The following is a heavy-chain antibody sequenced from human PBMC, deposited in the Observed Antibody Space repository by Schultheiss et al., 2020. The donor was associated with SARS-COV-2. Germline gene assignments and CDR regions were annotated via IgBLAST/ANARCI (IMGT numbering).Heavy chain of an antibody. CDR2: TYYSGRT. Sequence: SQTLSLTCTVSGGSISSYYWSWIRQPPGKGLEWIGYTYYSGRTNYNPSLKSRVTISVDTSKNQFSLKLSSVTAADTAVYYCARVRGYCTNGVCYTSYYYYYMDVWGKGTTVTVSS. J-gene: IGHJ6*03. V-gene: IGHV4-59*01. D-gene: IGHD2-8*01. CDR1: GGSISSYY. CDR3: ARVRGYCTNGVCYTSYYYYYMDV.